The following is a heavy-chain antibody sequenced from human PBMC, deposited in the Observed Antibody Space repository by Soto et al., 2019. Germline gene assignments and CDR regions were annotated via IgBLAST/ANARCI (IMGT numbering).Heavy chain of an antibody. V-gene: IGHV3-15*07. CDR1: GFTFSNAW. Sequence: EVQLVESGGGLVKPGGSPRLSCAASGFTFSNAWMNWVRQAPGKGLEWVGRIKSKTDGGTTDYAAPVKGRFTISRDDSKNTLYLQMNSLKTEDTAVYYCTTLLSTYSSGYGQDYWGQGTLVTVSS. J-gene: IGHJ4*02. CDR2: IKSKTDGGTT. CDR3: TTLLSTYSSGYGQDY. D-gene: IGHD6-19*01.